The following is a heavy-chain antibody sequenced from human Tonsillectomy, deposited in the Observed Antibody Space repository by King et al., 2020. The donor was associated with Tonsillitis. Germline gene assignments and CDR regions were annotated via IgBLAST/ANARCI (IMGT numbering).Heavy chain of an antibody. V-gene: IGHV3-9*01. CDR1: GFTFDDYA. Sequence: DVQLVESGGGLVQPGRSLRLSCAASGFTFDDYAMHWVRQAPGKGLEWVSGISWNSGSIGYADSVKGRFTISRDNAKNSLYLQMNSLRAEDTALYHCAKAKIAVAGPYYFDYWGQGTLVTVSS. CDR2: ISWNSGSI. D-gene: IGHD6-19*01. J-gene: IGHJ4*02. CDR3: AKAKIAVAGPYYFDY.